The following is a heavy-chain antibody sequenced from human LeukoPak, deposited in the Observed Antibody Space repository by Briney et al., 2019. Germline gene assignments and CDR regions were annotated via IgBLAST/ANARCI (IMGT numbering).Heavy chain of an antibody. V-gene: IGHV4-4*07. Sequence: SETLSLTCTVSGGSISSYCWIWLRQSAEKGLEWIGRICSSGSTVYNPSLKSRVTISSDMSNNQFSLKMSSVTAADTAVYYCARDRGTDGSDQLDPWGQGTLVTVSS. CDR3: ARDRGTDGSDQLDP. D-gene: IGHD3-10*01. J-gene: IGHJ5*02. CDR2: ICSSGST. CDR1: GGSISSYC.